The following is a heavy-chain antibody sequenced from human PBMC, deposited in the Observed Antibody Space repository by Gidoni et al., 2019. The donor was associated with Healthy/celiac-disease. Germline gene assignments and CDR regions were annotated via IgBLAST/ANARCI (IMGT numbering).Heavy chain of an antibody. CDR1: GFTLTSYG. J-gene: IGHJ3*02. CDR3: ARDALGATSPGAFDI. V-gene: IGHV3-33*01. Sequence: QVQLVESGGGVVQPGRSLRLPCAASGFTLTSYGMHWVRQAPGKGLEWVAVIWYDGSNKYYADSVKGRFTISRDNSKNTLYLQMNSLRAEDTAVYYCARDALGATSPGAFDIWGQGTMVTVSS. D-gene: IGHD1-26*01. CDR2: IWYDGSNK.